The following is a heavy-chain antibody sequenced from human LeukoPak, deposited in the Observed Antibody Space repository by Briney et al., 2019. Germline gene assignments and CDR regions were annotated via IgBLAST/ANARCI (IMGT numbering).Heavy chain of an antibody. CDR1: GPTFSTSG. V-gene: IGHV3-21*06. J-gene: IGHJ4*02. CDR3: ATETNGSHYDY. Sequence: GGSLRLSCTASGPTFSTSGFNWVRQAPGRGLEWVASIGPTGSDRYHADSIKGRFTISRDNANNFLYLQMNSLRAEDTAVYYCATETNGSHYDYWGQGTLLTVSS. CDR2: IGPTGSDR. D-gene: IGHD1-14*01.